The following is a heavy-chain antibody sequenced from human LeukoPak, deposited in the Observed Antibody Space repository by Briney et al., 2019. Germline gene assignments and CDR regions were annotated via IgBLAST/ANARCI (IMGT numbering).Heavy chain of an antibody. Sequence: GGSLRLSCAASGFTFSSYGMHWVRQAPGKGLEWVAVISYDGSNKYYADSVKGRFTISRDNSKNTLYPQMNSLRAEDTAVYYCAKAGPRGVRDYYFDYWGQGTLVTVSS. D-gene: IGHD3-10*01. J-gene: IGHJ4*02. CDR2: ISYDGSNK. V-gene: IGHV3-30*18. CDR3: AKAGPRGVRDYYFDY. CDR1: GFTFSSYG.